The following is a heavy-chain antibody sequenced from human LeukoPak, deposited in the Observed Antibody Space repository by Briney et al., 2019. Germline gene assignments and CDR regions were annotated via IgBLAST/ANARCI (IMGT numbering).Heavy chain of an antibody. V-gene: IGHV4-34*01. Sequence: PSETLSLTCAVYGGSFSGYYWSWIRQPPGKGLEWIGEINHSGSTNYNPSLKSRVTISVDTSKNQFSLKLSSVTAADTAVYYCARGPVVVTAILPYYYYYGMDVWGQGTTVTVSS. D-gene: IGHD2-21*02. CDR3: ARGPVVVTAILPYYYYYGMDV. CDR2: INHSGST. CDR1: GGSFSGYY. J-gene: IGHJ6*02.